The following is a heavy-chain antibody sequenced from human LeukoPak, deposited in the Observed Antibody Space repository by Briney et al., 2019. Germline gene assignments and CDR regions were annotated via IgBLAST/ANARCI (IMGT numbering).Heavy chain of an antibody. CDR3: ARHLAGDSLYRHFDY. CDR1: AITFSNSW. D-gene: IGHD5/OR15-5a*01. J-gene: IGHJ4*02. V-gene: IGHV3-7*04. CDR2: IKEDGSET. Sequence: SGGSLRLSCTASAITFSNSWMSWVRQAPGKGLEWVANIKEDGSETNYVDSVKGRFTISRDNAKNSLFLQMNSLRGEDTAIYYRARHLAGDSLYRHFDYWGQGTLVTVSS.